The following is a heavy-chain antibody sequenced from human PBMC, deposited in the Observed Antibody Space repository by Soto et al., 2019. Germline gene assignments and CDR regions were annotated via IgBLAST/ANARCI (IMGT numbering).Heavy chain of an antibody. CDR2: INAGNGNT. Sequence: ASVKVSCKASGYTFTSYAMHWVRQAPGQRLEWMGWINAGNGNTKYSQKFQGRVTITRDTSASTAYMELNSLRAEDTAVYYCAKFNSWDYYYTMDVWGQGTTVTVSS. V-gene: IGHV1-3*01. CDR1: GYTFTSYA. D-gene: IGHD6-13*01. J-gene: IGHJ6*02. CDR3: AKFNSWDYYYTMDV.